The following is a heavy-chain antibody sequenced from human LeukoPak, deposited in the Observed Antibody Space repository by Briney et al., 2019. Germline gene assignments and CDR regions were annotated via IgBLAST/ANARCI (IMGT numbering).Heavy chain of an antibody. Sequence: KPSETPSPPRTVSGGSISSSSYYWGLIRQPPGKGVAGIGGIYYSGSTYYNPSLKSRVTISVDTSKNQFSLKLSSVTAADTAVYYCARHAGSGWGVADYFDYWGQGTLVTVSS. J-gene: IGHJ4*02. CDR2: IYYSGST. CDR3: ARHAGSGWGVADYFDY. V-gene: IGHV4-39*01. D-gene: IGHD6-19*01. CDR1: GGSISSSSYY.